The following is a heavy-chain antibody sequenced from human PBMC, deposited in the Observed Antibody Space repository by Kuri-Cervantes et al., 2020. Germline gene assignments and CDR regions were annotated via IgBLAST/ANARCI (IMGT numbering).Heavy chain of an antibody. D-gene: IGHD6-13*01. J-gene: IGHJ6*02. CDR2: INPSGGST. CDR1: GYTFTSYA. Sequence: ASVKVSCKASGYTFTSYAMNWVRQAPGQGLEWMGIINPSGGSTSCAQKFQGRVTMTRDTSTSTVYMELSSLRSEDTAVYYCARFDRYSSSWYRYYYGMDVWGQGTTVTVSS. V-gene: IGHV1-46*01. CDR3: ARFDRYSSSWYRYYYGMDV.